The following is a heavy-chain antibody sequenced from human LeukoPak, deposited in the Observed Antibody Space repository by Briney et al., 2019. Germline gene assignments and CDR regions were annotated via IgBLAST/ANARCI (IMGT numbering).Heavy chain of an antibody. V-gene: IGHV4-59*01. Sequence: SETLSLNCTVSGGSIGSFYWSWIRQPPGKGLEWMGYIYYSGNTNYNPSLKSRVTISDTSKNQFSLKLSSVTAADTAIYYCAKNGDRGAYCTGGTCYPYFYYYMDVWGKGTTVTI. D-gene: IGHD2-15*01. CDR2: IYYSGNT. CDR3: AKNGDRGAYCTGGTCYPYFYYYMDV. J-gene: IGHJ6*03. CDR1: GGSIGSFY.